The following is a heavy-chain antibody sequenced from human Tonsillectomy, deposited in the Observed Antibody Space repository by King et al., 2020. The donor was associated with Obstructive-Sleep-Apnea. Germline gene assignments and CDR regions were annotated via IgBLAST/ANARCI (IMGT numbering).Heavy chain of an antibody. CDR1: GFTFDDYA. D-gene: IGHD6-13*01. CDR3: AKDRRAAGSYYFDY. Sequence: VQLVESGGGLVQPGRSLRLSCAASGFTFDDYAMHWVRQAPGKGLEWVSGISWNSGSIVYADSVKGRFTISRDNAKNSLYLQMNSLRAEDTALYYCAKDRRAAGSYYFDYWGQGTLVTVSS. CDR2: ISWNSGSI. J-gene: IGHJ4*02. V-gene: IGHV3-9*01.